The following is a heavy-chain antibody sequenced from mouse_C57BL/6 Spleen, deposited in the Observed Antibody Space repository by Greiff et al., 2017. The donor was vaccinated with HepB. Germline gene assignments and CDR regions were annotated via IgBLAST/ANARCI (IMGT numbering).Heavy chain of an antibody. CDR3: ARSPRVGYDAMDY. CDR2: INPSSGYT. J-gene: IGHJ4*01. CDR1: GYTFTSYW. Sequence: VQVVESGAELAKPGASVKLSCKASGYTFTSYWMHWVKQRPGQGLEWIGYINPSSGYTKYNQKFKDKATLTADKSSSTAYMQLSSLTYEDSAVYYCARSPRVGYDAMDYWGQGTSVTVSS. D-gene: IGHD3-1*01. V-gene: IGHV1-7*01.